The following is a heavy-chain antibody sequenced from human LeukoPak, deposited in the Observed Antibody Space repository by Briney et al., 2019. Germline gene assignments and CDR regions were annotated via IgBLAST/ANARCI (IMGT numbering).Heavy chain of an antibody. Sequence: GGSLRLSCAAFGVTSSGYFIELVRQAPGKGLEWVANIKQDGSDKYYVDSVKGRFTISRDNAKNSLFLEMNSLRAEDTAVYYCAGDYACDYWGQGTLVTVSS. CDR1: GVTSSGYF. V-gene: IGHV3-7*01. CDR3: AGDYACDY. D-gene: IGHD2-2*01. J-gene: IGHJ4*02. CDR2: IKQDGSDK.